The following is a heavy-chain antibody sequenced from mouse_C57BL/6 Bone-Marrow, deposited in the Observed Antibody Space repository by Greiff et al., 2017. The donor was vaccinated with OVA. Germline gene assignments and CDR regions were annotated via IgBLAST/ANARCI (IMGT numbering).Heavy chain of an antibody. CDR1: GYTFTDYE. CDR3: TRLVANFDY. J-gene: IGHJ2*01. CDR2: IDPETGGT. Sequence: VQLQESGAELVRPGASVTLSCKASGYTFTDYEMHWVKQTPVHGLEWIGAIDPETGGTAYNQKFKGKAILTADKSSSTAYMELRSLTSQDSAVYYCTRLVANFDYWGQGTTLTVSS. V-gene: IGHV1-15*01. D-gene: IGHD1-1*01.